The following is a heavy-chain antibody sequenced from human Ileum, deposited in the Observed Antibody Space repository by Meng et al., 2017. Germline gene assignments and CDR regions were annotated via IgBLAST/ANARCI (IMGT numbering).Heavy chain of an antibody. J-gene: IGHJ4*02. CDR3: ARTPLYSGSYYFDP. CDR1: GDSVSRYYDY. V-gene: IGHV4-61*03. Sequence: VELLESGRGLVGPSVTLSLTCIVSGDSVSRYYDYCSWIRQHPGKGMEWIGYLYYSGHTDCNPSLKSRLSISIDTSKNHFSLKLSSVTAADTAVYYCARTPLYSGSYYFDPWGQGALVTVSS. CDR2: LYYSGHT. D-gene: IGHD1-26*01.